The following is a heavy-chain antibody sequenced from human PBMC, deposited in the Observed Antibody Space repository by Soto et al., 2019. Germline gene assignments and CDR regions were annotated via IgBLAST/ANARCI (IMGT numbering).Heavy chain of an antibody. V-gene: IGHV1-8*01. D-gene: IGHD6-13*01. CDR3: ARLGRLGSWYVPDYYYYGMDV. CDR2: MNPNSGNT. CDR1: GYTFTSYD. Sequence: QVQLVQSGAEVKKPGASVKVSCKASGYTFTSYDINWVRQATGQGLEWMGWMNPNSGNTGYAQKFQGRVTMTRNTSISTAYMELSSLRSEDTAVYYCARLGRLGSWYVPDYYYYGMDVWGQGTTVTVSS. J-gene: IGHJ6*02.